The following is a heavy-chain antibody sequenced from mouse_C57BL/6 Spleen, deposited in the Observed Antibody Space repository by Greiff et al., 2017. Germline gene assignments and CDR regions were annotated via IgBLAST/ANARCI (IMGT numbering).Heavy chain of an antibody. V-gene: IGHV1-15*01. CDR2: IDPETGGT. J-gene: IGHJ4*01. CDR3: TREDSVITTVVATDAMDY. Sequence: QVQLQQSGAELVRPGASVTLSCKASGYTFTDYEMHWVKQTPVHGLEWIGAIDPETGGTAYNQKFKGKAILTADKSSSTAYMELRSLTSEDSAVYYCTREDSVITTVVATDAMDYWGQGTSVTVSS. D-gene: IGHD1-1*01. CDR1: GYTFTDYE.